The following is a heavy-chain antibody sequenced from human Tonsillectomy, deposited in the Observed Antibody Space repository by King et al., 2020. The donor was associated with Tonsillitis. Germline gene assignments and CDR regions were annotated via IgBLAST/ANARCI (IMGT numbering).Heavy chain of an antibody. CDR1: GGSISGDNY. CDR3: VRYEGGVFDP. Sequence: VQLQESGPGLVKPSQTLSLTCTVSGGSISGDNYWSWIRQHPGKGLEWIGYIYFSGNTYYNPSLKSRLTISLDTSKNQFSLRLNSLTAADTAVYYCVRYEGGVFDPWGQGTLVTVSS. J-gene: IGHJ5*02. D-gene: IGHD2-15*01. CDR2: IYFSGNT. V-gene: IGHV4-31*03.